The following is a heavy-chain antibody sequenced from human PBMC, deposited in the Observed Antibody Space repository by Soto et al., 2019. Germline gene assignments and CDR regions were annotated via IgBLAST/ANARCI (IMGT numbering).Heavy chain of an antibody. D-gene: IGHD6-13*01. CDR3: ARSPTIAAAGKTAPGWFDP. V-gene: IGHV4-38-2*01. CDR1: GYSISSGYY. J-gene: IGHJ5*02. CDR2: IYHSGST. Sequence: LETLSLTCAVSGYSISSGYYWGWIRQPPGKGLEWIGSIYHSGSTYYNPSLKSRVTISVDTSKNQFSLKLSSVTAADTAVYYCARSPTIAAAGKTAPGWFDPWGQGTLVTVSS.